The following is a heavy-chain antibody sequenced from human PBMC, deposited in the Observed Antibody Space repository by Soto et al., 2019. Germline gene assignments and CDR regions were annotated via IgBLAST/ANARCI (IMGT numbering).Heavy chain of an antibody. CDR2: ISSSTSYV. V-gene: IGHV3-21*02. D-gene: IGHD2-2*01. CDR1: GFTFSRYG. J-gene: IGHJ5*01. Sequence: VQLVESGGGLVKPGGSLRLSCAASGFTFSRYGMNWLRQAPGKGLEWVASISSSTSYVYYADSVKGRFSTSRDNAQNILYLEMYGLRTEDTAVYYCARDPSEGRVGNWFESWGQGTLVTVSS. CDR3: ARDPSEGRVGNWFES.